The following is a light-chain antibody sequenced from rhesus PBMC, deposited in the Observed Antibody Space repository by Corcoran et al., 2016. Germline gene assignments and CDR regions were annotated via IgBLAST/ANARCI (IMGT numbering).Light chain of an antibody. Sequence: EIVMTQSPATLSLSPGERATLSCRASQSVSSSLAWHQQKPGQAPKLIIYGAASRATGIPDRFRGSGSGTEFTLTSSSLEPEDVRGYDCQQDYSWPLTFGGGTKVELK. V-gene: IGKV3-42*01. CDR3: QQDYSWPLT. CDR1: QSVSSS. CDR2: GAA. J-gene: IGKJ4*01.